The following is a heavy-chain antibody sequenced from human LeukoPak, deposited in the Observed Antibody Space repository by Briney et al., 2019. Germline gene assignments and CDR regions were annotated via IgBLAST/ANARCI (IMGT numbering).Heavy chain of an antibody. CDR1: GFTFSSYG. CDR2: IGGSNGIT. J-gene: IGHJ4*02. V-gene: IGHV3-NL1*01. CDR3: ARDYCSSTSCLFDY. D-gene: IGHD2-2*01. Sequence: GGSLRLSCAASGFTFSSYGMHWVRQAPGKGLEWVAVIGGSNGITLYVGSVKGRFTISRDNSKNTLYLQMNSLRAEDTAVYYCARDYCSSTSCLFDYWGQGTLVTVSS.